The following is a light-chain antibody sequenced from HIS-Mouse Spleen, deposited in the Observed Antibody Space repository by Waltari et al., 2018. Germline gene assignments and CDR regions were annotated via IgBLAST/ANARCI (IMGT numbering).Light chain of an antibody. CDR2: EGS. V-gene: IGLV2-23*01. J-gene: IGLJ3*02. Sequence: QSALTQPASVSGSPGQSITISCTGTSSDLGSYNLFPWYQQHPGKAPKLMIYEGSKRPSGVSNRFSGSKSGNTASLTISGLQAEDEADYYCCSYAGSSTWVFGGGTKLTVL. CDR1: SSDLGSYNL. CDR3: CSYAGSSTWV.